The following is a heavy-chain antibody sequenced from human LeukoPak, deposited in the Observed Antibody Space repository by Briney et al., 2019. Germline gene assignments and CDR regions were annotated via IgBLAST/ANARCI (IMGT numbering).Heavy chain of an antibody. CDR1: GFTFTNSA. J-gene: IGHJ4*02. V-gene: IGHV1-58*02. CDR3: AADDLTRGY. Sequence: GTSVKVSCKASGFTFTNSAIQWVGQARWQRLEWRGWIVVGSGNTNYAQKFQERVTITRDMSTSTAYMELNSLRFEDTAVYYCAADDLTRGYWGQGTLVTVSS. CDR2: IVVGSGNT.